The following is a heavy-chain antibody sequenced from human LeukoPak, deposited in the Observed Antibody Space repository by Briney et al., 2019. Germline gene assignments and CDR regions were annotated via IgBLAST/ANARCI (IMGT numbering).Heavy chain of an antibody. J-gene: IGHJ3*01. CDR2: ISGSGGST. CDR1: GFTFSSYA. V-gene: IGHV3-23*01. Sequence: GGSLRLSCAASGFTFSSYAMSWVRQAPGKGLEWVSAISGSGGSTYYADSVKGRFTISRDNSKNTLYLQMNSLRAEDTDVYYCAKDTSLYGYNYAFDLWGQGTMVTVSS. CDR3: AKDTSLYGYNYAFDL. D-gene: IGHD5-24*01.